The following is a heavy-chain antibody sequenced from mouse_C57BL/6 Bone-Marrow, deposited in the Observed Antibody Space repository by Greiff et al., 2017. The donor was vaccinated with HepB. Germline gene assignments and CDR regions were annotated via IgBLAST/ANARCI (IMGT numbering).Heavy chain of an antibody. D-gene: IGHD2-1*01. Sequence: VKLQESGPGLVQPSQSLSITCTVSGFSLTSYGVHWVRQSPGKGLEWLGVIWSGGSTDYNAAFISRLSISKDNSKSQVFFKMNSLQADDTAIYYCARIYYGNSWFAYWGQGTLVTVSA. CDR3: ARIYYGNSWFAY. J-gene: IGHJ3*01. V-gene: IGHV2-2*01. CDR1: GFSLTSYG. CDR2: IWSGGST.